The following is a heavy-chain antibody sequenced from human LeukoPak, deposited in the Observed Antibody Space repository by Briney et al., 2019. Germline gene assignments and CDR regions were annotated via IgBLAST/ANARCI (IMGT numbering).Heavy chain of an antibody. CDR3: ARADIVVVPAAINWFDP. CDR1: GGTFSSYA. CDR2: IIPIFGTA. V-gene: IGHV1-69*13. J-gene: IGHJ5*02. D-gene: IGHD2-2*02. Sequence: ASVKVSCKASGGTFSSYAISWVRQAPGQGLEWMGGIIPIFGTANYAQKFQGRVTITADESTSTAYMELSSLRSEDTAVYYCARADIVVVPAAINWFDPWGQGTLVTVPS.